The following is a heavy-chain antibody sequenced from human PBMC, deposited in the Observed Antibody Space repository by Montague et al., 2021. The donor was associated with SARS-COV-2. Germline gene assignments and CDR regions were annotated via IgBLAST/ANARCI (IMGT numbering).Heavy chain of an antibody. V-gene: IGHV4-4*02. J-gene: IGHJ4*02. CDR2: ISHGGTT. CDR1: SDSFSSSDW. Sequence: SETLSLTCTVSSDSFSSSDWWSWVRQPPGKGLDRIGEISHGGTTNYKSSLKSRVTMSIDKSKNQFSLKLTSVTAADTAVYYCAREAKAVSGRLDSWGQGTLVTVSS. D-gene: IGHD6-19*01. CDR3: AREAKAVSGRLDS.